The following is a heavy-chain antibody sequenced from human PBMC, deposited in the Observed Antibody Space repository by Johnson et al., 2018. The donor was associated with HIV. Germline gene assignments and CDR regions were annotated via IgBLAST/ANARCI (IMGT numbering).Heavy chain of an antibody. CDR3: ARDGPVDWVAAFDI. CDR1: GITFSNYW. Sequence: VQVVESGGGLVQPGGSLRLSCVASGITFSNYWMSWVRQAPGKGLEWVANMKQDGSEQYYVDSVKGRFTISRDNAKNSLYLQMHSPRAEDTAVYYCARDGPVDWVAAFDIWGQGTMVTVSS. V-gene: IGHV3-7*05. CDR2: MKQDGSEQ. D-gene: IGHD3-9*01. J-gene: IGHJ3*02.